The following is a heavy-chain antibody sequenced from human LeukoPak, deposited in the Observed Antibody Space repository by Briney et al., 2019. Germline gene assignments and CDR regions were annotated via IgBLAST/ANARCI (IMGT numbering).Heavy chain of an antibody. V-gene: IGHV4-4*07. Sequence: PSETLSLTCTVSGGSISSYYWSWIRQPAGKGLEWIGRIYTSGSTNYNPSLKSRVTMSVDTSKNQFSLKLSSVTAADTAVYYCARHHPRYCSSTTCYARNYYYYYMDVWGKGTTVTVSS. J-gene: IGHJ6*03. CDR1: GGSISSYY. D-gene: IGHD2-2*01. CDR3: ARHHPRYCSSTTCYARNYYYYYMDV. CDR2: IYTSGST.